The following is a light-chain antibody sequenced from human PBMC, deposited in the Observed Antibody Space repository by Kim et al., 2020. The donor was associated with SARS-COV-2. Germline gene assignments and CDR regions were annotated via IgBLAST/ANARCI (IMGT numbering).Light chain of an antibody. V-gene: IGKV1-27*01. CDR3: QKYNSAPRT. Sequence: ASVGDRVTITCRASQGISNYLAWYQQTPGKVPKLLIYAASTLQSGVPSRFSGSGSGTDFTLTISSLQPEDVATYYCQKYNSAPRTFGQGTKVEIK. CDR1: QGISNY. CDR2: AAS. J-gene: IGKJ1*01.